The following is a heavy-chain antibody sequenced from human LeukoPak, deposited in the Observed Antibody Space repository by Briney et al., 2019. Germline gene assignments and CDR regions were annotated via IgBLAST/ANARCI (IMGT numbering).Heavy chain of an antibody. D-gene: IGHD5-18*01. CDR1: GFTFSSYS. CDR2: ISSSSSYI. J-gene: IGHJ6*02. CDR3: ARDSLYGDAAMASLYYGMDV. V-gene: IGHV3-21*01. Sequence: PGGSLRLSCAASGFTFSSYSLNWVRQAPGKGLEWVSSISSSSSYIYYADSVKGRFTISRDNAKNSLYLQMNSLRAEDTAVFYCARDSLYGDAAMASLYYGMDVWGQGTTVTVSS.